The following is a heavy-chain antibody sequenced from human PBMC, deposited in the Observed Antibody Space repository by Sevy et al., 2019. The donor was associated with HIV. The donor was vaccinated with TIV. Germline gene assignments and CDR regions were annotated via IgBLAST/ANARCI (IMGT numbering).Heavy chain of an antibody. V-gene: IGHV5-51*01. CDR2: IYPGDSDT. J-gene: IGHJ3*02. CDR1: GYRFTTYW. CDR3: AREFYYGSGNYYGDAFDI. D-gene: IGHD3-10*01. Sequence: GESLKISCKVSGYRFTTYWIGWVRQMPGKGLEWMGIIYPGDSDTRYSLSFQGQVTISADKSINTAYLQWSSLKASDTAMYYCAREFYYGSGNYYGDAFDIWGQGTMVTVSS.